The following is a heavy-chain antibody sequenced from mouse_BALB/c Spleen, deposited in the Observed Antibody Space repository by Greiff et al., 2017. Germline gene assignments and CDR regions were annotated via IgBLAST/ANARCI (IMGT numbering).Heavy chain of an antibody. CDR1: GFAFSSYD. CDR3: ARGYYGYYAMDY. Sequence: EVHLVESGGGLVKPGGSLKLSCAASGFAFSSYDMSWVRQTPEKRLEWVAYISSGGGSTYYPDTVKGRFTISRDNARNILYLQMSSLRSEDTAMYYCARGYYGYYAMDYWGQGTSVTVS. D-gene: IGHD1-2*01. CDR2: ISSGGGST. J-gene: IGHJ4*01. V-gene: IGHV5-12-1*01.